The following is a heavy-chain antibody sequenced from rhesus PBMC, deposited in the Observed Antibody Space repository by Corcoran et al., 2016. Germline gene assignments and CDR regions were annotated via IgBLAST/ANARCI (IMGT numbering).Heavy chain of an antibody. V-gene: IGHV4-122*02. Sequence: QLQLQESGPGLVKPSETLSLTCAVSGYSISSGYGWSWIRQPPGKGLEWIGYISYSGRTSYSPSLKSRVTSTIDTSKNQFSLKLSSVTDSDTCVDYCAREGSYPDYWGQGVLVTVSS. CDR3: AREGSYPDY. CDR2: ISYSGRT. J-gene: IGHJ4*01. CDR1: GYSISSGYG. D-gene: IGHD1-44*02.